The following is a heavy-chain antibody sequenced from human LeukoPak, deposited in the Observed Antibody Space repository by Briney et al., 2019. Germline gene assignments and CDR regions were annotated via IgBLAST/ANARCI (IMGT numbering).Heavy chain of an antibody. J-gene: IGHJ6*03. CDR1: GFTFSSYW. V-gene: IGHV3-74*01. CDR2: INSDGSST. Sequence: PGGSLRLSCAASGFTFSSYWMHWVRQAPGKGLVWVSRINSDGSSTSYADSVKGRFTISRDNAKNTLYLQMNSLRAEDTAVYYCARAPLGYYMDVWGKGTTVTISS. CDR3: ARAPLGYYMDV.